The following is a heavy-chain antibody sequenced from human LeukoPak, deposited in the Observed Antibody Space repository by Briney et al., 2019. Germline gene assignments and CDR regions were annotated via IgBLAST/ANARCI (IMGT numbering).Heavy chain of an antibody. CDR3: ARGRIVGARSAD. CDR1: GGSFSGYY. D-gene: IGHD1-26*01. Sequence: PSETLSLTCAVYGGSFSGYYWSWIRQPPGKGLEWIGEINHSGSTNYNPSLKSRVTISVDTSKNQFSLKLSSVTAADTAVYYCARGRIVGARSADWGQGTLVTVSS. J-gene: IGHJ4*02. CDR2: INHSGST. V-gene: IGHV4-34*01.